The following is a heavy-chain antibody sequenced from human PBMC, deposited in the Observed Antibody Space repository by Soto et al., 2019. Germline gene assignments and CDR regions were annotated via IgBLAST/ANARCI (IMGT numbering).Heavy chain of an antibody. CDR3: ASSLITGTTYHYYYGMDV. D-gene: IGHD1-7*01. CDR2: IIPIFGTA. V-gene: IGHV1-69*12. J-gene: IGHJ6*02. Sequence: QVQLVQSGAEVKKPGSSVKVSCKASGGTFSSYAISWVRQAPGQGLEWMGGIIPIFGTANYAQKFQGRVTITADESTSTAYTELSSLRSEDTAVYYCASSLITGTTYHYYYGMDVWGQGTTVTVSS. CDR1: GGTFSSYA.